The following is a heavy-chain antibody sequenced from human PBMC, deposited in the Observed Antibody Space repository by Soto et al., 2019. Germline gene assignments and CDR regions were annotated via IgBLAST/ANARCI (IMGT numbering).Heavy chain of an antibody. V-gene: IGHV3-30-3*01. CDR2: ISYDENSK. J-gene: IGHJ5*02. Sequence: QVQLVESGGGVVQPGTSLRLSCAASGFTFSSYAIHWVRQAPGKGLEWPAVISYDENSKYYADSVKGRFTISRDNSKNTLYLQVNSLRGDDTAVYYCARDCIPGSGSNWAANRFDPWGQGTLVTVSS. CDR1: GFTFSSYA. D-gene: IGHD3-10*01. CDR3: ARDCIPGSGSNWAANRFDP.